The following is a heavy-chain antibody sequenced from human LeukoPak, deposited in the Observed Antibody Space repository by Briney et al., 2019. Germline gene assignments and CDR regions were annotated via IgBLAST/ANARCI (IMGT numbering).Heavy chain of an antibody. CDR3: ARAYDSWSGGGSYFDY. CDR1: GGSISSGDYY. V-gene: IGHV4-30-2*01. CDR2: IYHSGST. J-gene: IGHJ4*02. D-gene: IGHD3-3*01. Sequence: PSETLSLTCTVSGGSISSGDYYWSWIRQPPGKGLEWIGYIYHSGSTYYNPSLKSRVTISVDRSKNQFSLKLSSVTAADTAAYYCARAYDSWSGGGSYFDYWGQGTLVTVSS.